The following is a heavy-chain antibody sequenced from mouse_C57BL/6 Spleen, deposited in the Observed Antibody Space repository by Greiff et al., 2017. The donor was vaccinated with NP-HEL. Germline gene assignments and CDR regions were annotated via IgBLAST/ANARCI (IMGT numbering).Heavy chain of an antibody. J-gene: IGHJ3*01. CDR3: ARGGGTAWFAY. Sequence: VKLQESGAELVKPGASVKISCKASGYAFSSYWMNWVKQRPGKGLAWIGQIYPGDGDTNYNGKFKGKATLTADKSSSTAYMQLSSLTSEDSAVYFCARGGGTAWFAYWGQGTLVTVSA. D-gene: IGHD4-1*01. V-gene: IGHV1-80*01. CDR1: GYAFSSYW. CDR2: IYPGDGDT.